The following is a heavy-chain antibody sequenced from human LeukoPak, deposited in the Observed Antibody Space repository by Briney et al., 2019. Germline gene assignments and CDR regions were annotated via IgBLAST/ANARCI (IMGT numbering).Heavy chain of an antibody. V-gene: IGHV4-59*12. CDR2: IYYSGST. J-gene: IGHJ4*02. CDR1: GFAFSSYG. CDR3: ARDRSYYSDTGADY. D-gene: IGHD3-22*01. Sequence: PGGSLRLSCAASGFAFSSYGMHWVRQAPGKGLEWIGSIYYSGSTNYNPSLKSRVTISVDTSKNQFSLRLSSVTAANTAVYYCARDRSYYSDTGADYWGQGIMVIVSS.